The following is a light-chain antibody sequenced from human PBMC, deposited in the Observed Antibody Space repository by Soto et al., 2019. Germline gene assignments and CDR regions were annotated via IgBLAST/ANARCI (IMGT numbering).Light chain of an antibody. J-gene: IGKJ4*01. CDR1: QSVSSY. Sequence: EIVLTQSPATLSLSPGERATLSCRASQSVSSYLAWYQQKPGQAPRLLIYDASNRATGSRARFSGSGSGTYFTLTISSLETEDFAVYYCQQRSNWPLTFGGGTKVEIK. CDR2: DAS. CDR3: QQRSNWPLT. V-gene: IGKV3-11*01.